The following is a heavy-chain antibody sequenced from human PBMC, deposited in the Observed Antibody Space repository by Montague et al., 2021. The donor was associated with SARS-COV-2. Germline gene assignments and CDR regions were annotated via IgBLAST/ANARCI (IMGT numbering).Heavy chain of an antibody. Sequence: SETLSLTCTVSGGSISSSSYYWGWIRQPPGKGLEWIGSNYYSGSSYYNPSLKSRVTISVDKSKNPFSLKLSSVTAADTAVYYCARDLRRGFDPWGQGTLVTVSS. D-gene: IGHD3-10*01. CDR2: NYYSGSS. V-gene: IGHV4-39*07. CDR3: ARDLRRGFDP. J-gene: IGHJ5*01. CDR1: GGSISSSSYY.